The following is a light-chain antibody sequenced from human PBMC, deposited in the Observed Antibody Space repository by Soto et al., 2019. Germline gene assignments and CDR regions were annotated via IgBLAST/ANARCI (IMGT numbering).Light chain of an antibody. CDR1: SSNIGAGYD. J-gene: IGLJ1*01. Sequence: QAVVTQPPSVSGAPGQRVTISCTGTSSNIGAGYDVHWYQHLPGTAPKLLIYGNTIRPSGVPDRFSGSKSGTSASLAITGLQAEDDADYFCQSYDRSLRGYVFGTGTKLTVL. V-gene: IGLV1-40*01. CDR3: QSYDRSLRGYV. CDR2: GNT.